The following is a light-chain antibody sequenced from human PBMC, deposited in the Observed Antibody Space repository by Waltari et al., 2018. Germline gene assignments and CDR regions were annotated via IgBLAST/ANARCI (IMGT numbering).Light chain of an antibody. CDR3: QTGGHGTWV. J-gene: IGLJ3*02. CDR1: SGHSSTI. Sequence: QLVVTQSPSASASLGASVKLTCTLSSGHSSTILAWIQQQPEKGPRYLMKVNSDGSHSRGDEIPDRFSGSSSGAERHLTISSLQAEDEADYYCQTGGHGTWVFGGGTKLTVL. V-gene: IGLV4-69*01. CDR2: VNSDGSH.